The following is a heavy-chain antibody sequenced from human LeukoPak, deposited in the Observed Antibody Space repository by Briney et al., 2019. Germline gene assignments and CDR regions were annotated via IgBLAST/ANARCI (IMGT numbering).Heavy chain of an antibody. CDR3: ARVEYGSAFDI. D-gene: IGHD3-3*01. CDR1: GYSISSGYY. CDR2: IYHSGST. Sequence: SETLSLTCTVSGYSISSGYYWGWIRQPPGKGLEWIGEIYHSGSTNYNPSLKSRVTISVDKSKNQFSLKLSSVTAADTAVYYCARVEYGSAFDIWGQGTMVTVSS. V-gene: IGHV4-38-2*02. J-gene: IGHJ3*02.